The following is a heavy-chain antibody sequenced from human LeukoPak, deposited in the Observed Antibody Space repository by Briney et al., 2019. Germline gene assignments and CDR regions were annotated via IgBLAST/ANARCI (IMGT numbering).Heavy chain of an antibody. CDR1: GVSFSSYE. CDR3: VRENSEAVAGTGRYYNGMDV. V-gene: IGHV3-48*03. D-gene: IGHD6-19*01. Sequence: GGSLRLSCAASGVSFSSYEMNWVCNAPGQGLEWVSYISGSGHTIYYADSVKGRFTLTRDDAQNSLYLQMNSLRAEDTAVYYCVRENSEAVAGTGRYYNGMDVWGQGTTVTVSS. J-gene: IGHJ6*02. CDR2: ISGSGHTI.